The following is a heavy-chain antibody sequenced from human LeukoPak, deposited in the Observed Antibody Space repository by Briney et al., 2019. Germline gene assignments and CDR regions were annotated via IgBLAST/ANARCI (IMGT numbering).Heavy chain of an antibody. D-gene: IGHD6-13*01. CDR1: GGTFSSYA. CDR2: ITPIFGTA. Sequence: SVKVSCKAFGGTFSSYAISWVRQAPGQGLGWMGRITPIFGTANYAQKFQGRVTITTDESTSTAYMELSSLRSEDTAVYYCARDLLIIAAASPLEYWGQGTLVTVSS. J-gene: IGHJ4*02. CDR3: ARDLLIIAAASPLEY. V-gene: IGHV1-69*05.